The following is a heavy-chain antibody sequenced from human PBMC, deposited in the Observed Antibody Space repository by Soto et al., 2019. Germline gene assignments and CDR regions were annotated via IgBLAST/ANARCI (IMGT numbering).Heavy chain of an antibody. CDR3: AKEKLAYYDFWSGYRPPFDY. CDR1: GFTFSSYA. Sequence: GGSLRLSCAASGFTFSSYAMSWVRQAPGKGLEWVSAISGSGGSTYYADSVKGRFTISRDNSKNTLYLQMNSLRAEDTAVYYCAKEKLAYYDFWSGYRPPFDYWGQGTLVTVSS. CDR2: ISGSGGST. J-gene: IGHJ4*02. D-gene: IGHD3-3*01. V-gene: IGHV3-23*01.